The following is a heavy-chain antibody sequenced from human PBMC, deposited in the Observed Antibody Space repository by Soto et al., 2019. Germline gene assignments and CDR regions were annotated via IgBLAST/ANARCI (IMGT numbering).Heavy chain of an antibody. J-gene: IGHJ6*02. V-gene: IGHV3-23*05. CDR2: IYSGGNT. CDR3: ARGTSSSSWIYGMDV. Sequence: PGGSLRLSCAASGFTFSSYTMAWVRQAPGKGLEWVSEIYSGGNTFYADSMKGRITISRDNSKNMLYLQMNSLRVEDTALYYCARGTSSSSWIYGMDVWGQGTTVTVSS. D-gene: IGHD6-13*01. CDR1: GFTFSSYT.